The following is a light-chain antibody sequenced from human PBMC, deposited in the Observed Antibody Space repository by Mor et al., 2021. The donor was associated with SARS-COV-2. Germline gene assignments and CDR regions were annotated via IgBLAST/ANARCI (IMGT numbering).Light chain of an antibody. V-gene: IGKV3D-20*02. CDR1: QSVSSSY. Sequence: RASQSVSSSYLTWYQQKPGQAPRLLIYGASTRATSIPARFSGSGSGTDFTLTISSLQPEDFAVYYCQQRSNWTRTFGQGTKVE. J-gene: IGKJ1*01. CDR3: QQRSNWTRT. CDR2: GAS.